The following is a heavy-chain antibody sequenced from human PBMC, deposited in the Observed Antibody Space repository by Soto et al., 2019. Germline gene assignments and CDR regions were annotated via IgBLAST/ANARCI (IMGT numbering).Heavy chain of an antibody. V-gene: IGHV1-8*01. D-gene: IGHD1-7*01. CDR3: ARALRTGTRNWFGP. J-gene: IGHJ5*02. Sequence: GASVKVSCKASGYTFTSYDINWVRQATGQGLEWMGWMNPNSGNTGYAQKLQGRVTMTTDTSTSTAYMELRSLRSDDTAVYYCARALRTGTRNWFGPWGQGTLVNVSS. CDR1: GYTFTSYD. CDR2: MNPNSGNT.